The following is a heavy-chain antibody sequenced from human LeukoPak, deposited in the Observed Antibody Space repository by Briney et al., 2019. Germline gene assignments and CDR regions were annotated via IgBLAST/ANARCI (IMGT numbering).Heavy chain of an antibody. CDR3: ARDQGGSGTYPFDY. D-gene: IGHD3-10*01. CDR2: IYYSGNT. CDR1: GGSISSGDYY. V-gene: IGHV4-30-4*01. Sequence: SETLSLTCTVSGGSISSGDYYWSWIRQPPGKGLEWIGYIYYSGNTYYNPSLKSRISISVDTSKNQFSLKLSSVTAADTAVYYCARDQGGSGTYPFDYWGQGTLVPVSS. J-gene: IGHJ4*02.